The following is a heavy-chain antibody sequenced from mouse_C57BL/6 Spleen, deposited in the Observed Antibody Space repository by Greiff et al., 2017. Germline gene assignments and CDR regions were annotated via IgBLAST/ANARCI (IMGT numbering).Heavy chain of an antibody. D-gene: IGHD2-4*01. CDR2: ISSGSSTI. V-gene: IGHV5-17*01. Sequence: EVKLMESGGGLVKPGGSLTLSCAASVFTFSDYGMHWVRQAPEKGLEWVAYISSGSSTIYYADTVKGRFTISRDNAKNTLFMQMTSLRSEDTAMYYCARQRDYEGFAYWGQGTLVTVSA. CDR1: VFTFSDYG. CDR3: ARQRDYEGFAY. J-gene: IGHJ3*01.